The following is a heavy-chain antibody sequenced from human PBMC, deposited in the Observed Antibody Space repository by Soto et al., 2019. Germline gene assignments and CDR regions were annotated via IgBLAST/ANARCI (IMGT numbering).Heavy chain of an antibody. D-gene: IGHD2-15*01. CDR2: IGTAGDT. V-gene: IGHV3-13*01. CDR3: ARGPTEYCSGGSCYRDGAFDI. CDR1: GFTFSSYD. Sequence: LRLSCAASGFTFSSYDMHWVRRATGKGLEWVSAIGTAGDTYYPGSVKGRFTISRENAKNSLYLQMNSLRAGDTAVYYCARGPTEYCSGGSCYRDGAFDIWGQGTMVTVSS. J-gene: IGHJ3*02.